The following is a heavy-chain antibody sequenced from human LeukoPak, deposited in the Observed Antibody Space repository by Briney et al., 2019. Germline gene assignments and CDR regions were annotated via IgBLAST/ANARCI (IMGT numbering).Heavy chain of an antibody. CDR3: ARGALGFDY. J-gene: IGHJ4*02. V-gene: IGHV3-13*04. CDR2: LGKAGDT. Sequence: TGGSLRLSCAASGFNFSSYDMHWVRQATGQGLEWVSGLGKAGDTYYAGSVKGRFTISRENAKSSLYLQMNSLSAGDTAGYYCARGALGFDYWGQGTLVTVSS. CDR1: GFNFSSYD.